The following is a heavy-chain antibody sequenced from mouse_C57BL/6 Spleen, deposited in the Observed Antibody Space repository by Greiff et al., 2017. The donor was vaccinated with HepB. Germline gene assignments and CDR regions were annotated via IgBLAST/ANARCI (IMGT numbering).Heavy chain of an antibody. CDR2: INPGSGGT. J-gene: IGHJ3*01. Sequence: VQLVESGAELVRPGTSVKVSCKASGYAFTNYLIEWVKQRPGQGLEWIGVINPGSGGTNYNEKLKGKATLTADKSSSTAYMQLSSLTSEDSAVYFCARTVGFAYWGQGTLVTVSA. CDR1: GYAFTNYL. V-gene: IGHV1-54*01. CDR3: ARTVGFAY.